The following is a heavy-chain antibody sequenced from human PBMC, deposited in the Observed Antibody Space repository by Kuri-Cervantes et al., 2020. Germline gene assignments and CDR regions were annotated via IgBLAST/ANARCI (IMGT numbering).Heavy chain of an antibody. J-gene: IGHJ3*02. D-gene: IGHD6-19*01. CDR1: GDSISSSSYH. V-gene: IGHV4-39*07. CDR2: IDRRGST. Sequence: SETLSLTCTVSGDSISSSSYHWGWIRQPPGKGLEWIGEIDRRGSTNYNPSLKSRVTASVDTSKDQFSLRLSSVTAADTAVYYCAREVAVARGAFDIWGQGTMVTVSS. CDR3: AREVAVARGAFDI.